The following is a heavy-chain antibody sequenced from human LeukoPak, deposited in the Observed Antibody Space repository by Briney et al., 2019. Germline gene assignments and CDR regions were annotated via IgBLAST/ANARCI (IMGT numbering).Heavy chain of an antibody. CDR3: ARGGYYDILTGYSSDPLDY. J-gene: IGHJ4*02. Sequence: ASVKVSCKASGYTFTGYYMHWVRQAPGQGLEWMGWINPNSGGTNYAQKFQGRVTMTRDTSISTAYMELSRLRSDDTAVYYCARGGYYDILTGYSSDPLDYWGREPWSPSPQ. D-gene: IGHD3-9*01. CDR2: INPNSGGT. CDR1: GYTFTGYY. V-gene: IGHV1-2*02.